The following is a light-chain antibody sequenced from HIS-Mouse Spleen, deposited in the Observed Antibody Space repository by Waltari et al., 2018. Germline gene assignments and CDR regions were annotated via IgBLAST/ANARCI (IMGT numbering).Light chain of an antibody. Sequence: QSVLTQPPSVSAAPGQKVPIACSGISSNIGNNYLPWYQQLPGTAPKLLIYDNNKRPSGIPDRFSGSKSGTSATLGITGLQTGDEADYYCGTWDSSLSAWVFGGGTKLTVL. CDR1: SSNIGNNY. CDR2: DNN. V-gene: IGLV1-51*01. J-gene: IGLJ3*02. CDR3: GTWDSSLSAWV.